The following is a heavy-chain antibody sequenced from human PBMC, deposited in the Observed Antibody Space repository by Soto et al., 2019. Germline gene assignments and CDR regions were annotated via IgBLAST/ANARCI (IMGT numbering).Heavy chain of an antibody. D-gene: IGHD1-26*01. V-gene: IGHV6-1*01. CDR2: TYYRSKWYY. CDR1: RASVSSNSAG. Sequence: SQTPSLTGAITRASVSSNSAGWSSVRQSPSRGLEWLGRTYYRSKWYYEYAVSVRGRITINPDTSKNQYSLQLNSVTPEDTAVYFCARGEQYSGRIFDYWGQGTMVTVSS. J-gene: IGHJ4*01. CDR3: ARGEQYSGRIFDY.